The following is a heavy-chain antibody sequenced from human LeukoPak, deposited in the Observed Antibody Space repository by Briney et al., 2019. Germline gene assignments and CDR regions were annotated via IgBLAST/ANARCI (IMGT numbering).Heavy chain of an antibody. CDR1: GGSISSGGYS. Sequence: PSQTLSLTCAVSGGSISSGGYSWSWIRQPPGKGLEWIGYIYHSGSTYHNPSLKSRVTISVDRSKNQFSLKLSSVTAADTAVYYCARDGSIRGYYYGMDVWGQGTTVTVSS. J-gene: IGHJ6*02. CDR3: ARDGSIRGYYYGMDV. CDR2: IYHSGST. V-gene: IGHV4-30-2*01. D-gene: IGHD1-26*01.